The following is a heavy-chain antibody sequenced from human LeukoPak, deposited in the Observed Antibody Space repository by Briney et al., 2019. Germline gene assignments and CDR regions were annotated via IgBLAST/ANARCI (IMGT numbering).Heavy chain of an antibody. CDR2: FDPEDGET. D-gene: IGHD2-15*01. J-gene: IGHJ4*02. CDR1: GYSLTELS. Sequence: ASVKVSCKVSGYSLTELSMHWGRQAPGKGLEWMGRFDPEDGETISAQNFQARVTMTEDTSTETAYMELSSLRSEDTAVYYCARDLGSVTATDYWGQGTLVTVSS. V-gene: IGHV1-24*01. CDR3: ARDLGSVTATDY.